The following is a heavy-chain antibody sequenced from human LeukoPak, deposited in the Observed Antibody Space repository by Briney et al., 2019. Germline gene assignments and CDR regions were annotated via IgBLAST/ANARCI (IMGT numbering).Heavy chain of an antibody. Sequence: SETLSLTCTVSGGSISSSSYYWGWIRQPPGKGLEWIGSIYYSGSTYCNPSLKSRVTISVDTSKNQFSLKLSSVTAADTAVYYCAFNPPEYYYGSGSYWWFDPWGQGTLVTVSS. CDR2: IYYSGST. J-gene: IGHJ5*02. CDR1: GGSISSSSYY. V-gene: IGHV4-39*07. D-gene: IGHD3-10*01. CDR3: AFNPPEYYYGSGSYWWFDP.